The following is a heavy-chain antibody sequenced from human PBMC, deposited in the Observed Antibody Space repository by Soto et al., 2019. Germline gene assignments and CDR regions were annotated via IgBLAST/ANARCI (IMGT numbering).Heavy chain of an antibody. CDR1: GYTFTSYG. Sequence: ASVKVSCKASGYTFTSYGISWVRQAPGQGLEWMGWISAYNGNTNYAQKLQGRVTMTTDTSTSTAYMELRSLRSDDTAVYYCAREGPYYDILTGYLTIYYFDYWGQGTLVTVSS. J-gene: IGHJ4*02. V-gene: IGHV1-18*04. CDR3: AREGPYYDILTGYLTIYYFDY. CDR2: ISAYNGNT. D-gene: IGHD3-9*01.